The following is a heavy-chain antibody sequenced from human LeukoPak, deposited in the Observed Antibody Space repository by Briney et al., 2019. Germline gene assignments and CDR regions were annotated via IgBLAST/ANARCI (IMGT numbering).Heavy chain of an antibody. Sequence: GESLKISCQGSGSRFIGYWIGWVRQVPGKGLEWLGIIYPGDSDTKYRPPLQGQVTISVDKSINTAYLQWSGLKASDTAIYYCARSEMSTFFDFWGQGTLVTVSS. CDR1: GSRFIGYW. J-gene: IGHJ5*01. V-gene: IGHV5-51*01. D-gene: IGHD5-24*01. CDR2: IYPGDSDT. CDR3: ARSEMSTFFDF.